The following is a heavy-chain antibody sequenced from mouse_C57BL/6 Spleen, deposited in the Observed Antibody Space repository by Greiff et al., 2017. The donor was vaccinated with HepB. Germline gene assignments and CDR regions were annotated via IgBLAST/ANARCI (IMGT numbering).Heavy chain of an antibody. CDR1: GYTFTSYW. CDR2: IYPSDSET. Sequence: VQLQQPGAELVRPGSSVKLSCKASGYTFTSYWMDWVKQRPGQGLEWIGNIYPSDSETHYNQKFKDKATLTVDKSSSTAYMQLSSLTSEDSAVYYCARRHYYGSLDVWGTGTTVTVSS. CDR3: ARRHYYGSLDV. D-gene: IGHD1-1*01. V-gene: IGHV1-61*01. J-gene: IGHJ1*03.